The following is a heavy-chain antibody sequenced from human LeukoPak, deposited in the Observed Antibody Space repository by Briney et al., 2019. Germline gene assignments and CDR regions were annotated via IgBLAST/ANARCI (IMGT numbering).Heavy chain of an antibody. Sequence: GGSLRLSCAASGFTFSSYGMHWVRQAPGKGLEWVAFTSFDGTNKYYPDAVKGRFTISRDNFKNTRDLEMNVLRVEDTATYYCAKDWASYSAFDFWGHGTIVIVS. CDR2: TSFDGTNK. V-gene: IGHV3-30*18. CDR3: AKDWASYSAFDF. D-gene: IGHD3-16*01. J-gene: IGHJ3*01. CDR1: GFTFSSYG.